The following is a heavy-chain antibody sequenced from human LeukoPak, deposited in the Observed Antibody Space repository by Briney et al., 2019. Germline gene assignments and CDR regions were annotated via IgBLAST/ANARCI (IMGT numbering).Heavy chain of an antibody. CDR3: TPRMGATTLIDC. V-gene: IGHV3-23*01. CDR1: GFTFSSYA. D-gene: IGHD1-26*01. J-gene: IGHJ4*02. Sequence: GGSLRLSCAASGFTFSSYAMSWVRQAPGKGLEWVSTISGSGGSTYYADSVKGRFTVSRDTSKNTLYLQMNSLRAEDTAVYYCTPRMGATTLIDCWGQGTLVTVSS. CDR2: ISGSGGST.